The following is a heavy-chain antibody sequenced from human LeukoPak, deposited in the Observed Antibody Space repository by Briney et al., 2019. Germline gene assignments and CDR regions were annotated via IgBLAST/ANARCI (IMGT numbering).Heavy chain of an antibody. D-gene: IGHD6-13*01. J-gene: IGHJ4*02. CDR3: ASPITGYTSSSRLDY. CDR1: GGSISSGGYS. V-gene: IGHV4-30-2*01. CDR2: IYHSGIP. Sequence: SQTLSLTCAVSGGSISSGGYSWNWIRQPPGKGLEWIGYIYHSGIPYYNPSLKSRVTISVDTSKNQFSLKLSSVTAADTAVYYCASPITGYTSSSRLDYWGQGTLVTVSS.